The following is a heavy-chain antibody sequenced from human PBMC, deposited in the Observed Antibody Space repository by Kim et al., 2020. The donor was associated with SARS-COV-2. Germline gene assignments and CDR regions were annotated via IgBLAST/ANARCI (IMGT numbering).Heavy chain of an antibody. CDR2: TYYRSKWYN. J-gene: IGHJ6*02. D-gene: IGHD3-22*01. CDR3: ARDRYYDSSGYYYYYGMDV. V-gene: IGHV6-1*01. CDR1: GDSVSSNSAA. Sequence: SQTLSLTCAISGDSVSSNSAAWNWIRQSPSRGLEWLGRTYYRSKWYNDYAVSVKSRITINPDTSKNQFSLQLNSVTPEDTAVYYCARDRYYDSSGYYYYYGMDVWGQGTTVTVSS.